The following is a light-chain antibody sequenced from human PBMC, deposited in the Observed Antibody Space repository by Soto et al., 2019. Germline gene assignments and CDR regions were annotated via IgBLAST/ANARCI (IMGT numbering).Light chain of an antibody. V-gene: IGLV1-40*01. CDR2: GYT. CDR3: QSYDTSLSALV. CDR1: SSNIGAGYD. J-gene: IGLJ2*01. Sequence: QSALTQPPSVSGAPGQRVTISCTGSSSNIGAGYDVHWYQQLPGTAPKLLIYGYTIRPSGVPDRFSGSKSDTSASLAITGLQAEDEADYYCQSYDTSLSALVFGGGTKLTVL.